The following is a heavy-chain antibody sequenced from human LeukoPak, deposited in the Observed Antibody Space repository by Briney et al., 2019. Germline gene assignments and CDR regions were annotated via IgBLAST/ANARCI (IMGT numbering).Heavy chain of an antibody. V-gene: IGHV1-18*01. J-gene: IGHJ4*02. D-gene: IGHD6-19*01. Sequence: ASVKLSCKASGYTFTSYGISWVRHAPGQGLEWMGWISAYNGNTNYAQKLQGRVTMTTDTSTSTAYMELRSLRSDDTAVYYCARGARYSSGWYVGNYYFDYWGQGTLVTVSS. CDR3: ARGARYSSGWYVGNYYFDY. CDR1: GYTFTSYG. CDR2: ISAYNGNT.